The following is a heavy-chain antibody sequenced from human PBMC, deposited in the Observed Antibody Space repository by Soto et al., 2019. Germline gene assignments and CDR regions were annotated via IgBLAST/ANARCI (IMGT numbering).Heavy chain of an antibody. CDR1: GYTFTRSG. Sequence: QVQLVQSGAEVKKPGASVKVSCKASGYTFTRSGISWVRQAPGQGPEWMGWISSYNGDTNYAQTFQGRVTMTTDTPTSTAYRKLRTLSSDDTAVYYGAREGAPPSYHSGMDVWGQGTPVTVSS. CDR3: AREGAPPSYHSGMDV. CDR2: ISSYNGDT. V-gene: IGHV1-18*01. J-gene: IGHJ6*02.